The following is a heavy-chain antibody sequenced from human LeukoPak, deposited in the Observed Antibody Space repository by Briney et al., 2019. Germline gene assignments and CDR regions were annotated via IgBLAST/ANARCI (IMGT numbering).Heavy chain of an antibody. CDR1: GFTFSSYS. CDR2: ISGSSSYI. V-gene: IGHV3-21*01. Sequence: GGSLRLSCAASGFTFSSYSMNWVRQAPGKGLEWVSSISGSSSYIYYADSVKGRFTISRDNAKNSLYLQMNSLRAEDTAVYYCARDLGDSWAYYGMDVWGQGTTVTVSS. D-gene: IGHD2-21*02. J-gene: IGHJ6*02. CDR3: ARDLGDSWAYYGMDV.